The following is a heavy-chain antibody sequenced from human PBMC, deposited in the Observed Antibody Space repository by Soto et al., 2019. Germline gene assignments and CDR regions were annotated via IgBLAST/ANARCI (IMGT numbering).Heavy chain of an antibody. Sequence: GGSLSLSCVASGFTFDEYAMHWVRPAQGKGLEWVSGISWNSGSIGYADSVKGRFTISRDNAKNYLYLQMNSLRAEDTALYYCVKDLYSSGEWYLDYWGQGILVTRSP. V-gene: IGHV3-9*01. D-gene: IGHD6-19*01. CDR3: VKDLYSSGEWYLDY. CDR1: GFTFDEYA. CDR2: ISWNSGSI. J-gene: IGHJ4*02.